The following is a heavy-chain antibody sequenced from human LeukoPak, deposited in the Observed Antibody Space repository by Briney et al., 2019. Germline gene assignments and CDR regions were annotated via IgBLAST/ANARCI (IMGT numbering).Heavy chain of an antibody. V-gene: IGHV4-39*01. CDR2: IYYRGST. Sequence: PSESLSLTCTVSGGSITSSSHYWGWIRQPPGKGLEWIGRIYYRGSTYYNPSLRSRVTISVDTSKNQFSLKLSSVTAADTAVYYCARLVAHFDYWGQGTLVTVSS. CDR1: GGSITSSSHY. D-gene: IGHD2-2*01. CDR3: ARLVAHFDY. J-gene: IGHJ4*02.